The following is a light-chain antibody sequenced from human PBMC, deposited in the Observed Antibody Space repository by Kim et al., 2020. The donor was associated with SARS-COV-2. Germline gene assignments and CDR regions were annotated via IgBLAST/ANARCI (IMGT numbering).Light chain of an antibody. CDR1: NSDVGGYNY. Sequence: QSVLTQPASVSGSPGQSITISCTGSNSDVGGYNYVSWYQQYPDKVPRLMIYDVTNRPSGVSNRFSGSKSGNTASLTISGLRAEDEAVYYCNSYSSSSTLVFGGGTQLTVL. V-gene: IGLV2-14*03. J-gene: IGLJ2*01. CDR2: DVT. CDR3: NSYSSSSTLV.